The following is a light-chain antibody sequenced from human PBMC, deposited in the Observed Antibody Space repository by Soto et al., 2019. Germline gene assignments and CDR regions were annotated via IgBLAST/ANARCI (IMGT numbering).Light chain of an antibody. CDR2: RNN. CDR3: AAWDDSLSAPWV. J-gene: IGLJ3*02. Sequence: QSVLNQPPSASGTPGQRVTISCSGSSSNIGSNYVYWYQQLPGTAPKLLIYRNNQRPSGVPDRFSGSKSGTSASLAISGLRSEDEADYYCAAWDDSLSAPWVFGGGTKLTVL. V-gene: IGLV1-47*01. CDR1: SSNIGSNY.